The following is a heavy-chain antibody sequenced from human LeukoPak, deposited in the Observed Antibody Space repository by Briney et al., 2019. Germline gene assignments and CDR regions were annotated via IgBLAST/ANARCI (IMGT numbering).Heavy chain of an antibody. D-gene: IGHD4-17*01. J-gene: IGHJ6*02. CDR2: IYYSGST. V-gene: IGHV4-59*01. CDR1: GDSISSYY. CDR3: ARDRGDSYDCYYGVDV. Sequence: SETLSLTCTVSGDSISSYYWSWIRQPPGKGLEWIGYIYYSGSTNYNPSLKSRVTISVDTSKNQFSLKLNSVTAADTAVYYCARDRGDSYDCYYGVDVWGQGTTVTVSS.